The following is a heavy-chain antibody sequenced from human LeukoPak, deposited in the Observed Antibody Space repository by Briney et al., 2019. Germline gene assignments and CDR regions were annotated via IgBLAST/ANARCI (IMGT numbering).Heavy chain of an antibody. CDR3: ARARASGRSGFDY. CDR1: GLTVSSYS. Sequence: GRSLRLSCAASGLTVSSYSMNWVSQAPGKGLEWVSYISSSSSTIYYADSVKGRFTISGDNAKNSLYLQMNSLRDEDTAVYYCARARASGRSGFDYWGQGTLVTVSS. V-gene: IGHV3-48*02. J-gene: IGHJ4*02. CDR2: ISSSSSTI. D-gene: IGHD2-15*01.